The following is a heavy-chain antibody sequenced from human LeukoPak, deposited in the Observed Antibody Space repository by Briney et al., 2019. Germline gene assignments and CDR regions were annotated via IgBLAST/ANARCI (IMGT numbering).Heavy chain of an antibody. CDR2: IYYSGST. J-gene: IGHJ3*02. D-gene: IGHD1-14*01. CDR1: GGSISSSSYY. CDR3: ARDRFEPRRGAFDI. V-gene: IGHV4-39*07. Sequence: SETLSLTCTVSGGSISSSSYYWGWLRQPPGKGLEWIGSIYYSGSTYYNPSLKSRVTISVDTSKNQFSLKLSSVTAADTAVYYCARDRFEPRRGAFDIWGQGTMVTVPS.